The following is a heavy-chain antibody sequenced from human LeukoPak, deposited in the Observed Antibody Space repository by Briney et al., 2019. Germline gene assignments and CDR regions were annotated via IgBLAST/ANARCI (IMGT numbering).Heavy chain of an antibody. CDR2: IYYSGST. V-gene: IGHV4-59*08. Sequence: SEALSLTCTVSGGSISSYYWSWIRQTPGKGLEWIGDIYYSGSTNYNPSPKSRVTISVDTSKNQFSLKLSSVTAADTAVYYCASHTDIAPLSSLKYWGQGTLVTVSS. J-gene: IGHJ4*02. CDR3: ASHTDIAPLSSLKY. CDR1: GGSISSYY. D-gene: IGHD6-13*01.